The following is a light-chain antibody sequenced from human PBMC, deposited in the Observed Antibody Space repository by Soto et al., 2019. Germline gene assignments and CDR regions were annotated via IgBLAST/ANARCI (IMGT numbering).Light chain of an antibody. Sequence: EIVLTQSPGTLSLSPGEKTTLSCRASQSVSSSYLAWYRQKPGQAPRLLIYGTSSRATAIPDRFSGSGSGTDFTLTISRLEPEDFAVYYCQQYGSSSWTFGQGTKVDIK. CDR2: GTS. CDR3: QQYGSSSWT. V-gene: IGKV3-20*01. J-gene: IGKJ1*01. CDR1: QSVSSSY.